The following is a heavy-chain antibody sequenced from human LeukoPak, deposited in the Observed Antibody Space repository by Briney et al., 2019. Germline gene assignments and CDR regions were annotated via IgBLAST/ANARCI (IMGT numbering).Heavy chain of an antibody. J-gene: IGHJ4*02. CDR2: IKQDGSEK. CDR1: GFTFSSYW. Sequence: PGGSLRLFSAVSGFTFSSYWMSWVRQAPGKGLEWVANIKQDGSEKYYVDSVKGRFTISSDNAKNSLYLQMNSLRAEDTAVYYCARAWIQLWFEGATVGLLDYWGQGTLVTVSS. D-gene: IGHD5-18*01. CDR3: ARAWIQLWFEGATVGLLDY. V-gene: IGHV3-7*01.